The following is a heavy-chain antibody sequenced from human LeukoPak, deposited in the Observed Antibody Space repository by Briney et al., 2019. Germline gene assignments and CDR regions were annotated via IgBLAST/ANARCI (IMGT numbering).Heavy chain of an antibody. Sequence: PSETLSLTCAVSAYSISSAYYWGWIRPPPGKGLEWIGSIYHSGSTYYNPSLKSRVTISADTSKNQFSLKLSSVTSADTAVYYCARLGGRFGELIDYWGQGTLVTVSS. J-gene: IGHJ4*02. CDR3: ARLGGRFGELIDY. CDR2: IYHSGST. D-gene: IGHD3-10*01. V-gene: IGHV4-38-2*01. CDR1: AYSISSAYY.